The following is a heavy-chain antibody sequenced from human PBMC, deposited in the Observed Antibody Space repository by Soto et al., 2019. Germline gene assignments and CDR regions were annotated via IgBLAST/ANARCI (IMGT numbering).Heavy chain of an antibody. Sequence: QERLVQSGAEVRKPGSSVKVSCKVTGGTSTRYAINWVRQAPGQGLEWMGGIVPMFGTSKYAQKFQGRVTITADTSTNISYMELRSLRAEDTAVYYCNRGSEYDFWSGYLWGQGTLVSVSS. V-gene: IGHV1-69*06. CDR1: GGTSTRYA. D-gene: IGHD3-3*01. CDR3: NRGSEYDFWSGYL. CDR2: IVPMFGTS. J-gene: IGHJ4*02.